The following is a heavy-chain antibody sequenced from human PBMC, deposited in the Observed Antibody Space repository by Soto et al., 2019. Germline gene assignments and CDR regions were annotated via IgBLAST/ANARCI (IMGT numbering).Heavy chain of an antibody. CDR3: ARWVGGSMFDDSGKYDS. CDR1: GFTFSSSG. J-gene: IGHJ5*01. Sequence: QVQLVESGGGVVQPGRSLRLTCAASGFTFSSSGMHWVRQAPGKGLVWVALIAYDGSKTYYGDSVRGLFTISRDNSANTLLLQMISLRAEDTAVYYCARWVGGSMFDDSGKYDSWAQGTLVTVSS. CDR2: IAYDGSKT. V-gene: IGHV3-30*03. D-gene: IGHD3-22*01.